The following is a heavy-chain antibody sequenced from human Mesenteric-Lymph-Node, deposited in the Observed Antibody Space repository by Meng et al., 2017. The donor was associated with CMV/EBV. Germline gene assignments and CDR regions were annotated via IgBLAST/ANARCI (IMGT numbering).Heavy chain of an antibody. CDR3: ARVGRRVGYYYYYYGMDV. D-gene: IGHD1-26*01. J-gene: IGHJ6*02. CDR1: GGSISSYY. Sequence: SETLSLTCTVSGGSISSYYWSWIRQPPGKGLEWIGYIYYSGSTNYNPSLKSRVTISVDTSKNQFSLKLSSVTAADTAVYYCARVGRRVGYYYYYYGMDVWGQGTTVTVSS. CDR2: IYYSGST. V-gene: IGHV4-59*08.